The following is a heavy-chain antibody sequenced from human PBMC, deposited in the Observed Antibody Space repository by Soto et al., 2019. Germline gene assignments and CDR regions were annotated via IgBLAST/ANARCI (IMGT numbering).Heavy chain of an antibody. V-gene: IGHV3-30-3*01. CDR3: ARDKRDLRFLEWSYYFDY. CDR2: ISYDGSNK. CDR1: GFTFSSYA. Sequence: QVQLVESGGGVVQPGRSLRLSCAASGFTFSSYAMHWVRQAPGKGLEWVAVISYDGSNKYYADSVKGRFTISRDNSKNTLDLQLNSVRAEDTAVYYCARDKRDLRFLEWSYYFDYWGQGTMVTVSS. D-gene: IGHD3-3*01. J-gene: IGHJ4*02.